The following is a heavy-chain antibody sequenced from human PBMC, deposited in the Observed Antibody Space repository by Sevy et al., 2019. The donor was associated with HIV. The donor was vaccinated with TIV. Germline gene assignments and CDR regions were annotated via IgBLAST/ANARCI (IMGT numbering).Heavy chain of an antibody. Sequence: GGSPRLSCAASGFTFSSYGMHWVRQAPGKGLEWVAVISYDGSNKYYADSVKGRFTISRDNSKNTLYLQMNSLRAEDTAVYYCAKDPKNYGDYLHPHYYYYYGMDVWGQGTTVTVSS. D-gene: IGHD4-17*01. CDR3: AKDPKNYGDYLHPHYYYYYGMDV. CDR2: ISYDGSNK. J-gene: IGHJ6*02. CDR1: GFTFSSYG. V-gene: IGHV3-30*18.